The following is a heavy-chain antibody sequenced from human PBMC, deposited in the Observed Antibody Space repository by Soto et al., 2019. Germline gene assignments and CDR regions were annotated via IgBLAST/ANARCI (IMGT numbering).Heavy chain of an antibody. V-gene: IGHV3-74*01. CDR3: ARESGDWPLNWFDP. CDR2: ITSDGKSK. Sequence: GSLRLSCAASGFNFSNHWMHWVRQRPGEGLVWVSRITSDGKSKAYAESVKGRFAISRDNAKNTLYLQMNGLTAEDTAVYYCARESGDWPLNWFDPWGQGTQV. CDR1: GFNFSNHW. J-gene: IGHJ5*02. D-gene: IGHD2-21*02.